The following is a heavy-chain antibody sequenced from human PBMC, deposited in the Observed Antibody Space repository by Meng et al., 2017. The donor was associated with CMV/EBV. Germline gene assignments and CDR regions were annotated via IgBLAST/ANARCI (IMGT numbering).Heavy chain of an antibody. Sequence: GGSLRLSCAASGFTFSTYSMNWVRQAPGKGLEWVSYISSSSSYIYYADSVKGRFTISRDNAKNSLYLQMNSLRAEDTAVYYCAKGTSWGGPVSYYFYGTDVWGQGTTVTVSS. J-gene: IGHJ6*02. V-gene: IGHV3-21*04. CDR2: ISSSSSYI. D-gene: IGHD3-16*01. CDR3: AKGTSWGGPVSYYFYGTDV. CDR1: GFTFSTYS.